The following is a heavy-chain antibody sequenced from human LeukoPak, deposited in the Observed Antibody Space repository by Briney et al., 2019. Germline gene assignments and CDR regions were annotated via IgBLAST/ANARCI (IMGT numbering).Heavy chain of an antibody. J-gene: IGHJ6*02. D-gene: IGHD3-10*01. CDR3: ARGGLYYGSGSSYGMDV. Sequence: ASVKVSCKASGYTFTSYDINWVRQATGQGLEWMGWMNPNSGNTGYAQKFQGRVTMTRNTSISTAYMELSSLRSEDTAVYYCARGGLYYGSGSSYGMDVWGQGTTATVSS. V-gene: IGHV1-8*01. CDR1: GYTFTSYD. CDR2: MNPNSGNT.